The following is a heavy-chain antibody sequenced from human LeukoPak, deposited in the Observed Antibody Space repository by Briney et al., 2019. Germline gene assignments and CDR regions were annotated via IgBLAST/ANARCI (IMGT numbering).Heavy chain of an antibody. Sequence: ASVKVSCKASGYTFTSYGISWVRQAPGQGLEWMGWISAYNGNTNYAQKLQGRVTMNTDTSTSTAYMELRSLRSDDTAVYYCARDLTTYYDILTGLYYFDYWGQGTLVTVSS. CDR3: ARDLTTYYDILTGLYYFDY. CDR1: GYTFTSYG. J-gene: IGHJ4*02. V-gene: IGHV1-18*01. CDR2: ISAYNGNT. D-gene: IGHD3-9*01.